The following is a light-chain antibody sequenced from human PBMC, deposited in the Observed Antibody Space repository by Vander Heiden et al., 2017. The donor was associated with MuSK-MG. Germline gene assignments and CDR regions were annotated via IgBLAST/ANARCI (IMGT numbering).Light chain of an antibody. CDR1: KLGDKY. J-gene: IGLJ1*01. Sequence: SYELTQPPSVSVSPGQTASITCSGDKLGDKYACWYQQKPGQSLVLVIYKDSKRPSGIPERFSGSNSGNTATLTISGTQAMDEADYYCQAWDSSTKVFGTGTKVTVL. CDR3: QAWDSSTKV. CDR2: KDS. V-gene: IGLV3-1*01.